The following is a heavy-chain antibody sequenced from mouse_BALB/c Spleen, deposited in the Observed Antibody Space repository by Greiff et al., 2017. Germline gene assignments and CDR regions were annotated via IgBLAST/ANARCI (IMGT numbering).Heavy chain of an antibody. CDR3: ARFITTATGFAY. CDR2: ISSGGSYT. Sequence: DVMLVESGGGLVKPGGSLKLSCAASGFTFSSYAMSWVRQTPEKRLEWVATISSGGSYTYYPDSVKGRFTISRDNAKNTLYLQMSSLRSEDTAMYYCARFITTATGFAYWGQGTLVTVSA. V-gene: IGHV5-9-1*01. CDR1: GFTFSSYA. J-gene: IGHJ3*01. D-gene: IGHD1-2*01.